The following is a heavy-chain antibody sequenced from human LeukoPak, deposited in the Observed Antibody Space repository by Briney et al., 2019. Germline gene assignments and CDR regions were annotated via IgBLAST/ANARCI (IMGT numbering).Heavy chain of an antibody. CDR3: ARSSGSSPGAFDN. CDR2: ISSSSSTI. J-gene: IGHJ4*02. Sequence: GGSLRLSCAASGFTFSSYSMNWVRQAPGRGLEWVSYISSSSSTIYYADSVKGRFTISRDNAKNSLYLQMNSLRAEDTAVYYCARSSGSSPGAFDNWGQGTLVTVSS. CDR1: GFTFSSYS. V-gene: IGHV3-48*01. D-gene: IGHD1-26*01.